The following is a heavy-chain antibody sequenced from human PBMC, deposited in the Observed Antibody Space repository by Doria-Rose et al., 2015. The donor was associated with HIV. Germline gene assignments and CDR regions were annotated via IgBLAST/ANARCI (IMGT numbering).Heavy chain of an antibody. V-gene: IGHV2-26*01. CDR1: GVSLNSPGMG. CDR3: ARIKSSRWYHKYYFDF. CDR2: IFSDDDR. Sequence: QESGPVLVKPTGTLTLTCTVSGVSLNSPGMGVSWIRQPPGKALEWLANIFSDDDRSYKTSLKSRLTISRGTSKSQVVLTMTDMDPVDTATYYCARIKSSRWYHKYYFDFWGQGTLVIVSA. J-gene: IGHJ4*02. D-gene: IGHD6-13*01.